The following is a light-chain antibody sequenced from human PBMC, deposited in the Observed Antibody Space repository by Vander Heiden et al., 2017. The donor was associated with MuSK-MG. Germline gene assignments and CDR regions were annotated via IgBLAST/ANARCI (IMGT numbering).Light chain of an antibody. Sequence: QSALTQPASVSGSPGQSITISCTGTSSDVGGYNYVSWYPQHPGKAPKLMIYDVSNWPSGVSNRFSGSKSGNTASLTISGLQAEDEADYYCSSCSSSSNFVLFGGGTKLTVL. J-gene: IGLJ2*01. CDR1: SSDVGGYNY. CDR3: SSCSSSSNFVL. CDR2: DVS. V-gene: IGLV2-14*01.